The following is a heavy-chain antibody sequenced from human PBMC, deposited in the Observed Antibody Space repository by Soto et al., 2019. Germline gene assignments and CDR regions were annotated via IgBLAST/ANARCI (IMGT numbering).Heavy chain of an antibody. CDR1: GYTFTSYA. D-gene: IGHD6-19*01. Sequence: GASVKVSCKASGYTFTSYAMHWVRQAPGQRLEWMGWINAGNGNTKYSQKFQGRVTITRDTSASTAYMELSSLRSEDTAVYYCAAVRYSSGAYYFDYWGQGTLVTVSS. J-gene: IGHJ4*02. V-gene: IGHV1-3*01. CDR3: AAVRYSSGAYYFDY. CDR2: INAGNGNT.